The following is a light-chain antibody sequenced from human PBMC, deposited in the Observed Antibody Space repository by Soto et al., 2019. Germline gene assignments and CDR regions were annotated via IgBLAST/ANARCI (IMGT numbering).Light chain of an antibody. CDR3: QHYNSYSEA. CDR1: QGIRND. V-gene: IGKV1-17*01. CDR2: GTS. Sequence: DIQMTRSPSSLSASVGGRVIITCRASQGIRNDLGWFQQKPGKAPKHLIYGTSILQRGVPSRFSGSGSGTEFTLTISSLQPDDFATYYCQHYNSYSEAFGQGTKV. J-gene: IGKJ1*01.